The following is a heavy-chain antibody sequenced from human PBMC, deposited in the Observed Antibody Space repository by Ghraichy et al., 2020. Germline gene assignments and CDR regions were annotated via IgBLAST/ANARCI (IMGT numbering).Heavy chain of an antibody. V-gene: IGHV3-66*02. Sequence: GGSLRLSCAASGFTVSSNYMSWVRQAPGKGLEWVSVIYSGGSTYYADSVKGRFTISRDNSKNTLYLQMNSLRAEDTAVYYCARDGRTYYYGSGSYYNDLLDSWGQGTLVTVSS. J-gene: IGHJ4*02. CDR2: IYSGGST. D-gene: IGHD3-10*01. CDR3: ARDGRTYYYGSGSYYNDLLDS. CDR1: GFTVSSNY.